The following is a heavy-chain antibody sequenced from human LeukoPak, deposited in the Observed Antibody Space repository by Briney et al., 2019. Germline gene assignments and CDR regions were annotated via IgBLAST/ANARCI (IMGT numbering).Heavy chain of an antibody. CDR2: INHSGST. J-gene: IGHJ2*01. V-gene: IGHV4-34*01. CDR1: GGSFSGYY. CDR3: ARVGEIQLWLGRYFDL. D-gene: IGHD5-18*01. Sequence: SETLSLTCVVYGGSFSGYYWSWIRQPPGKGLEWIGEINHSGSTNYNPSLKSRVTISVDKSKSQFSLKLSSVTAADTAVYYCARVGEIQLWLGRYFDLWGRGTLVTVSS.